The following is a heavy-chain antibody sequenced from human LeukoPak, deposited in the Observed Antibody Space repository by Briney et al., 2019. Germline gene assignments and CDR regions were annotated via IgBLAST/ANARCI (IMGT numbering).Heavy chain of an antibody. J-gene: IGHJ4*02. CDR1: GYTFTSYY. V-gene: IGHV1-46*01. CDR3: ARGGHDYYDSSGYCNY. CDR2: INPSGGST. D-gene: IGHD3-22*01. Sequence: GASVKVSCKASGYTFTSYYMHWVRQAPGQGLEWMGIINPSGGSTSYAQKFQGRVTITRDMSTSTVYMELSSLRSEDTAVYYCARGGHDYYDSSGYCNYWGQGTLVTVSS.